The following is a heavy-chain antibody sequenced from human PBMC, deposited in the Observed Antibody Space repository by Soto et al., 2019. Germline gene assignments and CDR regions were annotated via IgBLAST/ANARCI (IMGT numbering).Heavy chain of an antibody. CDR3: ASSIIEWYESSSIGLGYFDY. V-gene: IGHV3-30-3*01. D-gene: IGHD6-6*01. Sequence: GGSLRLSCAASGFTFSSYAMHWVRQAPGKGLEWVAVISYDGSNKYYADSVKGRFTISRDNSKNTLYLQMNSLRAEDTAVYYCASSIIEWYESSSIGLGYFDYWGQGTLVTVSS. J-gene: IGHJ4*02. CDR2: ISYDGSNK. CDR1: GFTFSSYA.